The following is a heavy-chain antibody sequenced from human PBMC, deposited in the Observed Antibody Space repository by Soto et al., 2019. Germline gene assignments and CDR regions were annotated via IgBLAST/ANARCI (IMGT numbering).Heavy chain of an antibody. J-gene: IGHJ4*02. V-gene: IGHV1-8*01. D-gene: IGHD4-17*01. CDR3: ARTLYGDNLDY. CDR2: MNPNSGNK. CDR1: GYPYTSYD. Sequence: ASVKASSKASGYPYTSYDMNWVRQATRQRLEWMGWMNPNSGNKGYAQKFKGRVTMTRNTSIITAYMKLSSLRSEFTAVYYSARTLYGDNLDYRGQGALVTVSS.